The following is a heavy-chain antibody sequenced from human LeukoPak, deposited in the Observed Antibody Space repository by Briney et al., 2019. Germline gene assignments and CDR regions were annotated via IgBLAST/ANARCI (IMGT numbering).Heavy chain of an antibody. D-gene: IGHD3-3*01. Sequence: KPSETLSLTCTVSGGSISSNNYFWGWIRQPPGKGLEWIGSIYDSGSTYYNPSLKSRVTISVDTSKNQFSLKLNSVTAADTAVYYCASGSAEEWLSRAEYFQHWGQGTLVTVSS. CDR3: ASGSAEEWLSRAEYFQH. V-gene: IGHV4-39*07. CDR1: GGSISSNNYF. J-gene: IGHJ1*01. CDR2: IYDSGST.